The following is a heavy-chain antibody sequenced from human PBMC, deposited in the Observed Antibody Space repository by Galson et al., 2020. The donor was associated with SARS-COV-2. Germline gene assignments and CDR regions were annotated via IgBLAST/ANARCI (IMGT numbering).Heavy chain of an antibody. CDR1: GGSFSGYY. D-gene: IGHD2-2*01. CDR2: INHSGST. Sequence: ETSETLSLTCAVYGGSFSGYYWSWIRQPPGKGLEWIGEINHSGSTNYNPSLKSRVTISVDTSKNQFSLKLSSVTAADTAVYYCSRGQSIVVVPAASAGGGTYYYYYGRYVWGQGTTVTVSS. CDR3: SRGQSIVVVPAASAGGGTYYYYYGRYV. V-gene: IGHV4-34*01. J-gene: IGHJ6*02.